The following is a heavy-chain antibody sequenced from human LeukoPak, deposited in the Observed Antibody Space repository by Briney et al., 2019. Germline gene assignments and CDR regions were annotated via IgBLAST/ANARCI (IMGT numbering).Heavy chain of an antibody. CDR2: IKSKNDGGTT. CDR1: GFVFNNAL. V-gene: IGHV3-15*01. J-gene: IGHJ3*02. CDR3: ITTLGDPRDLLTGFTTEAFDM. D-gene: IGHD3-9*01. Sequence: PGGSLRLSCAASGFVFNNALMSWVRQAPGKGLEWVGRIKSKNDGGTTDYDAPVKGRFTISRDDSQSTLYLQMNSLTNADTAIYYCITTLGDPRDLLTGFTTEAFDMWGQGTKVTVSS.